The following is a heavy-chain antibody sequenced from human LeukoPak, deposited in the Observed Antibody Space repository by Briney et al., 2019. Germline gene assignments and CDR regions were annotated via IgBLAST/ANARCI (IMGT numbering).Heavy chain of an antibody. CDR3: VKVWGSSDVVVPGAENDAFDI. CDR1: GFTFTTYW. D-gene: IGHD2-2*01. CDR2: LNQDGGGK. J-gene: IGHJ3*02. Sequence: GGSLRLSCAASGFTFTTYWMTWVRQPPGKGLEWVAHLNQDGGGKYYVDSVRGRFTISRDNSRYTLFLQMSSLRAEDTAVYFCVKVWGSSDVVVPGAENDAFDIWDQGTMVTVSS. V-gene: IGHV3-7*03.